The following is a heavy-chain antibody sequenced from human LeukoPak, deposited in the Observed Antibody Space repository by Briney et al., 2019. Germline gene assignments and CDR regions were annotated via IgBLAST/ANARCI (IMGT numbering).Heavy chain of an antibody. CDR1: GFTFDDYA. CDR2: ISWNSGGI. D-gene: IGHD3/OR15-3a*01. Sequence: GGSLRLSCAASGFTFDDYAMHWVRQAPGKGLEWVSGISWNSGGIGYADSVKGRFTISRDNAKNSLYLQMNSLRAEDTAVYYCAREEGFGHMDVWGKGTTVTVSS. CDR3: AREEGFGHMDV. J-gene: IGHJ6*03. V-gene: IGHV3-9*01.